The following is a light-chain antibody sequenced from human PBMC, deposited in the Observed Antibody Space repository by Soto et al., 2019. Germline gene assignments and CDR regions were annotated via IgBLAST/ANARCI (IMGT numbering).Light chain of an antibody. V-gene: IGKV3-20*01. CDR2: GAS. Sequence: EIVMTQSPATLSVSPGESATLSCRASQRISTNLAWYQHKRGQAPRLLIYGASTRANGIPARFSGSGSGTDFTLTISRLEPEDFAVYYCQQYGSSHPWTFGQGTQVDI. CDR3: QQYGSSHPWT. J-gene: IGKJ1*01. CDR1: QRISTN.